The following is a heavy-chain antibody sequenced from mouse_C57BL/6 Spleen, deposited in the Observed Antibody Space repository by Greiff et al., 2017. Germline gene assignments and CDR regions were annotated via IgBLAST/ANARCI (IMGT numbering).Heavy chain of an antibody. CDR2: IYPGSGST. Sequence: QVQLQQPGAELVKPGASVKMSCKASGYTFTSYWITWVKQRPGQGLEWIGDIYPGSGSTNYNEKFKSKATLTVDTSSSTAYMQLSSLTSEDSAVYYCARLCTTVVATDAMDYWGQGTSVTVSS. J-gene: IGHJ4*01. D-gene: IGHD1-1*01. CDR3: ARLCTTVVATDAMDY. V-gene: IGHV1-55*01. CDR1: GYTFTSYW.